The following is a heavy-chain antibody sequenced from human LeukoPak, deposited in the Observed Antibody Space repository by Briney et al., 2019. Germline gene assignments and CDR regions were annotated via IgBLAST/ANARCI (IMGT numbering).Heavy chain of an antibody. CDR3: AGVGVKNAFDV. V-gene: IGHV4-4*07. D-gene: IGHD2-21*01. CDR2: ISTIVGT. Sequence: SETLSLTCTVSGGSIFIYYWSWIRQPAGQGLEWIGRISTIVGTNYNPSLKSRVTMSVDTSKKQFSLHLSSVTAADTAVYYCAGVGVKNAFDVWGQGTMVTVSS. CDR1: GGSIFIYY. J-gene: IGHJ3*01.